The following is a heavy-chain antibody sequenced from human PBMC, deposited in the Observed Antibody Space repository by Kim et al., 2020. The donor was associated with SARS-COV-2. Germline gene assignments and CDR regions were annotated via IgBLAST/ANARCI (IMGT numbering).Heavy chain of an antibody. CDR1: GFTFSSYS. J-gene: IGHJ6*02. D-gene: IGHD3-22*01. Sequence: GGSLRLSCAASGFTFSSYSMNWVRQAPGKGLEWVSYISSSSSTIYYAASVKGRFNTSRDNTKNSLCLQMNSLRDEDTAVYYCARVHVITMIVVVERPYYYGMDVWGQGTTVTVSS. CDR2: ISSSSSTI. CDR3: ARVHVITMIVVVERPYYYGMDV. V-gene: IGHV3-48*02.